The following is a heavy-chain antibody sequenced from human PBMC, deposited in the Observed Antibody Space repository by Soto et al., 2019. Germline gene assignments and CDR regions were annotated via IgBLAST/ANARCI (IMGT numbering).Heavy chain of an antibody. V-gene: IGHV3-9*01. CDR3: VKGTNSRLYYFDS. Sequence: TGGSLRLSCAGTGFTFDDYAMHWVRQGPGEGLEWVSGISWNSGSIGYADSVKGRFTISRDNAKNSLYLQMNSLRAEDTALYYCVKGTNSRLYYFDSWGQGTLVTVSS. D-gene: IGHD3-22*01. CDR2: ISWNSGSI. CDR1: GFTFDDYA. J-gene: IGHJ4*02.